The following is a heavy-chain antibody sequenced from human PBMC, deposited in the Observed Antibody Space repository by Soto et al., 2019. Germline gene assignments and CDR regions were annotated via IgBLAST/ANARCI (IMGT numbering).Heavy chain of an antibody. V-gene: IGHV4-31*03. CDR3: ARGVLRYFDWLYDPPGVFDY. Sequence: SETLSLTCTVSGGSISSGGYYWSWIRQHPGKGLEWIGYIYYSGSTYYNPSLKSRVTISVDTSKNQFSLKLSSVTAADTAVYYCARGVLRYFDWLYDPPGVFDYWGQGTLVTVSS. CDR2: IYYSGST. CDR1: GGSISSGGYY. J-gene: IGHJ4*02. D-gene: IGHD3-9*01.